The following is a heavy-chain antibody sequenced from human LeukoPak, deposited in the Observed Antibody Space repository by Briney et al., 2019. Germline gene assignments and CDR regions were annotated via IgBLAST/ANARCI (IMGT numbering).Heavy chain of an antibody. CDR2: LYPVDSDT. Sequence: GESLKISCKGSGYTFTTNWIGWVRQMPGKGLEWMGILYPVDSDTRYRPSFQGQVTISADKSISTAYLQWSSLKASDTAMYYCARHMAARPGDAFDIWGQGTMVTVSS. D-gene: IGHD6-6*01. J-gene: IGHJ3*02. V-gene: IGHV5-51*01. CDR1: GYTFTTNW. CDR3: ARHMAARPGDAFDI.